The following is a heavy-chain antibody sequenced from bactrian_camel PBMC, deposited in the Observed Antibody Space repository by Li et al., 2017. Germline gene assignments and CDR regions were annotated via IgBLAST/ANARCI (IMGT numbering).Heavy chain of an antibody. V-gene: IGHV3S40*01. J-gene: IGHJ4*01. CDR1: GFTFSNYA. D-gene: IGHD3*01. CDR3: VRAMGGVGVSIFDQ. CDR2: ITSPHGTT. Sequence: VQLVESGGGSVQAGGSLTLSCATSGFTFSNYAMTWVRHPPGKGLEWVSTITSPHGTTYYADSVKGRFTISRDNGKNTVSLQMTSLKAEDTAVYYCVRAMGGVGVSIFDQWGQGTQVTVS.